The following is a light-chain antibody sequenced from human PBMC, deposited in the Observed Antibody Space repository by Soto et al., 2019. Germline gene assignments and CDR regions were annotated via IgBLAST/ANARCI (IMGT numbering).Light chain of an antibody. CDR2: GAS. V-gene: IGKV3-15*01. CDR1: QSVSSK. J-gene: IGKJ4*01. Sequence: EIVMTQSPATLSVSPGERATLSCRASQSVSSKLAWYQQKPGQSPRLLIYGASTRATDTPPRFSGSGSGTEFTLTISSQQSEDSAVYYCQQYDNWPPFTFGGGTKVEIK. CDR3: QQYDNWPPFT.